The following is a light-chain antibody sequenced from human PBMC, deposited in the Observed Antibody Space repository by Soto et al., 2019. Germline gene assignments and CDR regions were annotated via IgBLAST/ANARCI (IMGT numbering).Light chain of an antibody. J-gene: IGLJ3*02. CDR1: ISDVGGYDY. CDR3: SSYTSSSTWM. V-gene: IGLV2-14*01. Sequence: QSALTQPASVSGSPGQTITISCTGSISDVGGYDYVSWYQQHPGKAPKLMTYEVNNRPSGVSNRFSGSKSGNTASLTISGLQAEDEADYYCSSYTSSSTWMFGGGTKLTVL. CDR2: EVN.